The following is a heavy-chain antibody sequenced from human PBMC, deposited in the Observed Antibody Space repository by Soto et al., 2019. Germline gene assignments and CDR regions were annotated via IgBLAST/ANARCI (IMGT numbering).Heavy chain of an antibody. CDR2: IYHSGST. CDR1: GGSISSSNW. D-gene: IGHD3-22*01. Sequence: PSETLSLTCAVSGGSISSSNWWSWVRQPPGKGLEWIGEIYHSGSTNYNPSLKSRVTISVDKSKNQFSLKLSSVTAADTAVYYCASYYYDSSGLYYYYYYGLDVWGQGTTVTVSS. V-gene: IGHV4-4*02. CDR3: ASYYYDSSGLYYYYYYGLDV. J-gene: IGHJ6*02.